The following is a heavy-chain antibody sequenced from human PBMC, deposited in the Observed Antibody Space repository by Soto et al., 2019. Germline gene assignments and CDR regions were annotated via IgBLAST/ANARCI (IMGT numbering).Heavy chain of an antibody. CDR1: GFIFRDAW. D-gene: IGHD2-21*01. Sequence: PGGSLRLSCAASGFIFRDAWISWFRQAPGKGLEWIGRVKSKSEGGTTDYAALVKGRFTVSRDDSINTVSLQMDSLKMEDTAVYFCVAGSPFEYWGQGTLVTVSS. J-gene: IGHJ4*02. CDR3: VAGSPFEY. CDR2: VKSKSEGGTT. V-gene: IGHV3-15*05.